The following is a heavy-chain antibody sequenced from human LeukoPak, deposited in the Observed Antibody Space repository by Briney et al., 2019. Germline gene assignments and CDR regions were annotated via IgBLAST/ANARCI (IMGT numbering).Heavy chain of an antibody. J-gene: IGHJ4*02. CDR1: GGSFSGYY. CDR2: INHSGST. CDR3: ARLIVATTKRMFRFDY. Sequence: SETLSLTCAVYGGSFSGYYWSWTRQPPGKGLEWIGEINHSGSTNYNPSLKSRVTISVDTSKNQFSLKLSSVTAADTAVYYCARLIVATTKRMFRFDYWGQGTLVTVSS. V-gene: IGHV4-34*01. D-gene: IGHD5-12*01.